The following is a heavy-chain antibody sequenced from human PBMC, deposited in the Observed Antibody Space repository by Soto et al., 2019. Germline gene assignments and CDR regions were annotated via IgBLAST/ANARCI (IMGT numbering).Heavy chain of an antibody. J-gene: IGHJ2*01. CDR1: GGSISGGVHS. CDR2: IFDSGST. CDR3: AREIMPLTNDLYFDL. V-gene: IGHV4-30-4*01. Sequence: QVQLQESGPGLVKPSETLSLTCTVSGGSISGGVHSWSWIRQPPGKGLEWIGHIFDSGSTYYNPSLKSRLTISVDTSQNQFSLRLSSVTAADTAVYYCAREIMPLTNDLYFDLWGRGTLVTVSS. D-gene: IGHD2-8*01.